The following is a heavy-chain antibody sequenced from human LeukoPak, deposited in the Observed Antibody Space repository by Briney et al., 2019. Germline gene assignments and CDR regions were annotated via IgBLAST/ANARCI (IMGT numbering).Heavy chain of an antibody. CDR1: GFTFSSYA. CDR2: ISYDGSNK. J-gene: IGHJ4*02. V-gene: IGHV3-30-3*01. Sequence: GGSLRLSCAASGFTFSSYAMSWVRQAPGKGLEWVALISYDGSNKYYADSVKGRFTISRDNSKNTLCLQMNSLRAEDTAVYYCARDAMPTVTTGGPYYWGQGTLVTVSS. CDR3: ARDAMPTVTTGGPYY. D-gene: IGHD4-17*01.